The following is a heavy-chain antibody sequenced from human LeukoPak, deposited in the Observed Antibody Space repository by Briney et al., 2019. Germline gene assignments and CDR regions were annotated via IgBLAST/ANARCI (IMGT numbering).Heavy chain of an antibody. CDR3: AKGRISPDS. Sequence: GGSLRLSCAASGFTFSTYGISWVRQAPGKGLEWVSGIGGSGDKTYYADSVKGRFTISRDNSKNTLYLQMHSLRAEDTALYYCAKGRISPDSWGQGTLVTVSS. J-gene: IGHJ4*02. CDR2: IGGSGDKT. V-gene: IGHV3-23*01. CDR1: GFTFSTYG. D-gene: IGHD1-14*01.